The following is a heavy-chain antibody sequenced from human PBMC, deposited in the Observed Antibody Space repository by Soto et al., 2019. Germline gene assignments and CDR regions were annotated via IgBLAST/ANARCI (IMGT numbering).Heavy chain of an antibody. CDR2: IYYSGIT. D-gene: IGHD3-10*01. V-gene: IGHV4-30-4*02. CDR1: GGSISSGDYY. J-gene: IGHJ4*02. Sequence: SETLSLTCTVSGGSISSGDYYWSWIRQPPGKGLEVIGYIYYSGITYYNPSLKSRVTMSVDTSKNQFSLKVNSVTAADTAVYYCARESYYGSGATVVAYWGQGTLVTVSS. CDR3: ARESYYGSGATVVAY.